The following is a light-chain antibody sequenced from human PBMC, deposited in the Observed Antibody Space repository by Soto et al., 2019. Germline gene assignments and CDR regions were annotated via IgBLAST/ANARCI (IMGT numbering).Light chain of an antibody. Sequence: DIQMTQSPSTLSASVGDRVAITCRASRNINNLLAWYQQKPGKAPKLLIYKASSLESGVPSRFSVSGSGTEFTLTISSLQPDDFATYDGQRYYSFPLTFGGGTKVEIK. CDR1: RNINNL. CDR2: KAS. CDR3: QRYYSFPLT. J-gene: IGKJ4*01. V-gene: IGKV1-5*03.